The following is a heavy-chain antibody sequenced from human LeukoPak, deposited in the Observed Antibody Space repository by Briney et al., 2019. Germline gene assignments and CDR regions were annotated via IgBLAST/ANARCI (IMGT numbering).Heavy chain of an antibody. D-gene: IGHD3-22*01. V-gene: IGHV4-59*01. J-gene: IGHJ4*02. CDR2: IYYSGST. CDR1: GGSISSYY. CDR3: ARGGGYYFFGFDY. Sequence: SETLSLTCTVSGGSISSYYWSWIRQPPGKGLEWIGYIYYSGSTNYNPSLKSRVTISVDTSKNQFSLKLSSVTAADTAVYYCARGGGYYFFGFDYWGQGTLVTVSS.